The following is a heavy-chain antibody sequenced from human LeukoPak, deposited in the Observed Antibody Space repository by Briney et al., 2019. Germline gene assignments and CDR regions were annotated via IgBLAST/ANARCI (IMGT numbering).Heavy chain of an antibody. CDR1: GFTFSNAW. CDR2: IKSKADGGTT. CDR3: ATNSDYEGLFAY. D-gene: IGHD5-12*01. J-gene: IGHJ4*02. Sequence: GRSLRLSCAASGFTFSNAWMSWVRQAPGKGLEWVGRIKSKADGGTTDYAAPVKGRFTISRDDSENTLYVQMNSLKTEDTAVYYCATNSDYEGLFAYWGQGSLVTVSS. V-gene: IGHV3-15*01.